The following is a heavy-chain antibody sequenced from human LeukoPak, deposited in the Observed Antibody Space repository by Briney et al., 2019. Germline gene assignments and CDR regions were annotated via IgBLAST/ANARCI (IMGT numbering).Heavy chain of an antibody. D-gene: IGHD1-1*01. CDR3: ARDGIDATGYYLDY. Sequence: GRSLRLSCVASGFSFSRYGMHWVRQAPGKGLEWVAVIWYDGSNKYYAGSVKGRFTISRDNSGNTVSLQMNSLRVEDTAVYYCARDGIDATGYYLDYWGQGTLVTVSS. V-gene: IGHV3-33*01. CDR1: GFSFSRYG. CDR2: IWYDGSNK. J-gene: IGHJ4*02.